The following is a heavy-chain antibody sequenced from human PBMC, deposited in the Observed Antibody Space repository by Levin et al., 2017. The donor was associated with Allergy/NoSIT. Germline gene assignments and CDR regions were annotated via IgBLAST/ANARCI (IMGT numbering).Heavy chain of an antibody. CDR3: ARHLVGNYYYYYMDV. V-gene: IGHV5-51*01. CDR1: GYSFSNYW. CDR2: IYPGDSDT. Sequence: GESLKISCKGSGYSFSNYWIGWVRQMPGKGLEWMGIIYPGDSDTRYSPSFQGQVTISVDKSISTAFLQWSSLKASDTAMYYCARHLVGNYYYYYMDVWGKGTTVTVSS. D-gene: IGHD2-21*01. J-gene: IGHJ6*03.